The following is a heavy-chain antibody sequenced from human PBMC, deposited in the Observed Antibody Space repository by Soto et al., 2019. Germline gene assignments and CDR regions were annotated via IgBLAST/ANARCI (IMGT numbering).Heavy chain of an antibody. V-gene: IGHV1-69*02. D-gene: IGHD2-15*01. CDR3: ATSVVVAATIAFDI. CDR2: TIPILGIA. Sequence: GASVKVSCKASGGTFSSYTISWVRQAPGQGLEWMGRTIPILGIANYAQKFQGRVTITADKSTSTAYMELSSLRSEDTAVYYCATSVVVAATIAFDIWGQGTMVTVSS. CDR1: GGTFSSYT. J-gene: IGHJ3*02.